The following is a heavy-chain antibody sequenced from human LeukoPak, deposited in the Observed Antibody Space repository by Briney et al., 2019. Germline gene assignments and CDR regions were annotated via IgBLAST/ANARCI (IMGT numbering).Heavy chain of an antibody. CDR1: GGSISSGGYY. CDR2: IYHSGST. CDR3: AREKDGGNWFDP. V-gene: IGHV4-30-2*01. J-gene: IGHJ5*02. Sequence: SQTLSLTCTVSGGSISSGGYYWSWIRQPPGKGLEWIGYIYHSGSTYYNPSLKSRVTISVDRSKNQFSLKLSSVTAADTAVYYCAREKDGGNWFDPWGQGTLVTVSS. D-gene: IGHD4-23*01.